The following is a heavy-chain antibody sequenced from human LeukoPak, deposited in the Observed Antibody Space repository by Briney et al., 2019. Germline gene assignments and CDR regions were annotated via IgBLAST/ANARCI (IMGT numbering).Heavy chain of an antibody. CDR1: GYTFTSYA. J-gene: IGHJ4*02. CDR2: INAGNGNT. D-gene: IGHD6-19*01. V-gene: IGHV1-3*03. CDR3: ARVVKYRSGPLTDLLPYYFDY. Sequence: ASVKVSCKASGYTFTSYAMHWVRQAPGQRLEWMGWINAGNGNTKYSQEFQGRVTITRDTSASTAYMELSSLRSEDMAVHYCARVVKYRSGPLTDLLPYYFDYWGQGTLVTVSS.